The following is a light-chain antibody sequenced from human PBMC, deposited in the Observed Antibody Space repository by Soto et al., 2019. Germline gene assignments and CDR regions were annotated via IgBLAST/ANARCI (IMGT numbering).Light chain of an antibody. V-gene: IGLV1-47*01. Sequence: QSALTQPPSASGTPGQRVTISCSGSSSNIGSNYVYWYQQLPGTAPKLLIYRNNQRPSGVPDRFSASKSGTSASLAISGLRSEDEADYYCAAWDDRLNYVFGTGTKVTVL. CDR2: RNN. CDR3: AAWDDRLNYV. J-gene: IGLJ1*01. CDR1: SSNIGSNY.